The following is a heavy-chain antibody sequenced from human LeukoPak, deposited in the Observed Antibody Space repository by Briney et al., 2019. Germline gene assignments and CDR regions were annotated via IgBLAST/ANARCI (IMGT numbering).Heavy chain of an antibody. D-gene: IGHD3-22*01. CDR1: GFTFSSYW. CDR3: ARDLGYDSSGYYRP. V-gene: IGHV3-7*01. Sequence: GGSLRLSCAASGFTFSSYWMSWVRQAPGKGLEWVANIKQDGSEKYYVDSVKGRFTISRDNAKNSLYLQMNSLRAEDTAVYYCARDLGYDSSGYYRPWGQGTLVTVSS. J-gene: IGHJ5*02. CDR2: IKQDGSEK.